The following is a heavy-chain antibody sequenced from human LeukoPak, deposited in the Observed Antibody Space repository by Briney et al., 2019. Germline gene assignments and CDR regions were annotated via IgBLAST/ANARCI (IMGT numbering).Heavy chain of an antibody. V-gene: IGHV4-59*01. CDR2: IYHSGST. CDR3: ARSHYDFWSGHPFDY. Sequence: PSETLSLTCTVSGGSISSYYWSWIRQPPGKGLEWIGYIYHSGSTNYNPSLKSRVTISVDTSKNQFSLKLSSVTAADTAVYYCARSHYDFWSGHPFDYWGQGTLVTVSS. D-gene: IGHD3-3*01. J-gene: IGHJ4*02. CDR1: GGSISSYY.